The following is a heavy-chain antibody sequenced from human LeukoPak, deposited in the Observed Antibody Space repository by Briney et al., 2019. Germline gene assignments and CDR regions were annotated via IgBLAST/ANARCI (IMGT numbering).Heavy chain of an antibody. V-gene: IGHV4-4*07. J-gene: IGHJ5*02. CDR2: IYTSGST. CDR1: GGSISSYY. Sequence: SETLSLTCTVSGGSISSYYWSWIRQPAGKGLEWIGRIYTSGSTNYNPSLKSRVTMSVDTSKNQFSLKLSSVTAADTAVYYCARAPYSTVPNWFDPWGRGTLVTVSS. CDR3: ARAPYSTVPNWFDP. D-gene: IGHD4-17*01.